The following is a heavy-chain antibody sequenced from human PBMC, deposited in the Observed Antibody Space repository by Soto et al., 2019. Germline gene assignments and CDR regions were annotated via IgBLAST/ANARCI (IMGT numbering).Heavy chain of an antibody. CDR3: AREGPWDSGYDFLRVFDY. D-gene: IGHD5-12*01. CDR1: GGSISSGDYY. Sequence: QVQLQESGPGLVKPSQTLSLTCTVSGGSISSGDYYWSWIRQPPGKGLEWIGYIYYSGSTYYNPSLKSRVIISVDTSKNQFSLKLSSVTAADTAVYYCAREGPWDSGYDFLRVFDYWGQGTLVTVSS. V-gene: IGHV4-30-4*01. J-gene: IGHJ4*02. CDR2: IYYSGST.